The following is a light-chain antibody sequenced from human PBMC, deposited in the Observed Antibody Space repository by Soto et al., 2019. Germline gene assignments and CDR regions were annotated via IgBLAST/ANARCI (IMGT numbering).Light chain of an antibody. J-gene: IGKJ2*01. CDR3: QQFNNYPRT. V-gene: IGKV1D-13*01. CDR1: QDISSA. Sequence: ALQLTQSPSSLSASVGDRVTLTCRASQDISSALVWYQQKPGEAPKVLIYDASKLESGVPSRFSGGGSGTDFTLTIRNLQPEDLATYHCQQFNNYPRTFGQGTKLEIK. CDR2: DAS.